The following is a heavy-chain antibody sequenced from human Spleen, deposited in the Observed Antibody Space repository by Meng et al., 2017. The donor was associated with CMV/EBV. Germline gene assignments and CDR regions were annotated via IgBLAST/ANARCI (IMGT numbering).Heavy chain of an antibody. D-gene: IGHD6-13*01. CDR2: ISGSGGST. Sequence: GESLKISCAASGFTFSSYAMSWVRQAPGKGLEWVSAISGSGGSTYYADSVKGRFTISRDNSKNTLYLQMNSLRAEDTAVYYCAKVPHVRIAADNWSDPWGQGTLVTVSS. V-gene: IGHV3-23*01. CDR1: GFTFSSYA. J-gene: IGHJ5*02. CDR3: AKVPHVRIAADNWSDP.